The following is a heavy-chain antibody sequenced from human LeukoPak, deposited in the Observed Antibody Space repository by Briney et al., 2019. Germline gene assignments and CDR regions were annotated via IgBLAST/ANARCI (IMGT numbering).Heavy chain of an antibody. Sequence: GSLRLSCAASGFTFSRYAMSWVRQAPGKGLEWVSAISVDGTHTYYADSVKGQFTISSDNSENTLHLQMNSLSAEDTAVYYCAKSYDTSGRRAFDIWGQGTMVTVSS. V-gene: IGHV3-23*01. CDR1: GFTFSRYA. J-gene: IGHJ3*02. CDR3: AKSYDTSGRRAFDI. D-gene: IGHD3-22*01. CDR2: ISVDGTHT.